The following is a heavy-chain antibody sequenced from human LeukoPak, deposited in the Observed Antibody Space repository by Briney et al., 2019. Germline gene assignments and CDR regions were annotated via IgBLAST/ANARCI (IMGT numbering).Heavy chain of an antibody. CDR1: GYTFTGYA. D-gene: IGHD3-10*01. V-gene: IGHV1-3*01. J-gene: IGHJ4*02. Sequence: GASVKVSCKASGYTFTGYAISWLRQAPGQRLEWMGWINAGNGDTKYSQKFQGRVTINWDTSASTAYMELRSLRSDDTAVYYCARLGAPYGSGSYFGYWGQGSLVTVSS. CDR2: INAGNGDT. CDR3: ARLGAPYGSGSYFGY.